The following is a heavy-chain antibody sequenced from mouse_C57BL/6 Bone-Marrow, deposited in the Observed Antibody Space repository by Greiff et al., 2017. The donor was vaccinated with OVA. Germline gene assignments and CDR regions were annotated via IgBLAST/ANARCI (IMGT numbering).Heavy chain of an antibody. CDR1: GYSITSGYY. CDR3: ARDDYSWYFDV. D-gene: IGHD2-4*01. V-gene: IGHV3-6*01. J-gene: IGHJ1*03. Sequence: DVKLEESGPGLVKPSQSLSLTCSVTGYSITSGYYWNWIRQFPGNKLEWMGYISYDGSNNYNPSLKNRISITRDTSKNQFFLKLNSVTTEDTATYYCARDDYSWYFDVWGTGTTVTVSS. CDR2: ISYDGSN.